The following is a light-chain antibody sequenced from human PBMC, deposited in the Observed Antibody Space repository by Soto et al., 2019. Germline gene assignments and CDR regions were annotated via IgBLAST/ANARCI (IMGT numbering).Light chain of an antibody. CDR1: QSIYINY. V-gene: IGKV3-20*01. CDR2: GAS. Sequence: EIVLTQSPGTLSLSPGERATLSCRASQSIYINYLAWYQRKPGQAPRLLISGASTRATGIPERFSGSGSGTDSTLTISRLDPEDFAVYFCQQYGSSPYTFGQGTNVEIK. CDR3: QQYGSSPYT. J-gene: IGKJ2*01.